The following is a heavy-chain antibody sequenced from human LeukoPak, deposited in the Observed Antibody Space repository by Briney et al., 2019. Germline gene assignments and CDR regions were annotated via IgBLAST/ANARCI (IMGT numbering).Heavy chain of an antibody. CDR3: ARGKVSSSPAFDY. CDR1: GYSISSGYY. V-gene: IGHV4-38-2*01. J-gene: IGHJ4*02. CDR2: IYHSGST. D-gene: IGHD6-6*01. Sequence: SETLSLTRAVSGYSISSGYYWGWIRQPPGKRLEWIGSIYHSGSTYYNPFLKSRVAIPVDTSKNQFSLKLSSVTAADTAVYYCARGKVSSSPAFDYWGQGTLVTVSS.